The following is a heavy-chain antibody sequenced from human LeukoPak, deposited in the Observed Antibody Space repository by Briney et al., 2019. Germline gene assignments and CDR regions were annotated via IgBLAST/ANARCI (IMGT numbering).Heavy chain of an antibody. J-gene: IGHJ4*02. CDR1: GYTFTDYY. CDR3: ARDVAGNIYFDY. Sequence: GASVKVSCKASGYTFTDYYMHWVQQAPGQGLEWMGWISAYNGNTNYAQKLQGRVTMTTDTSTSTAYMELRSLRSDDTAVYYCARDVAGNIYFDYWGQGTLVTVSS. V-gene: IGHV1-18*04. CDR2: ISAYNGNT. D-gene: IGHD6-19*01.